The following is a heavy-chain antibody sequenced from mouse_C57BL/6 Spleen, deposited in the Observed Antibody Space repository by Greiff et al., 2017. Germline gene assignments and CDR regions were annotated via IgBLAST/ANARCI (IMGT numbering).Heavy chain of an antibody. V-gene: IGHV10-1*01. CDR3: VRQDRTGIDY. J-gene: IGHJ2*01. CDR2: IRSKSNNYAT. CDR1: GFSFNTYA. Sequence: EVQGVESGGGLVQPKGSLKLSCAASGFSFNTYAMNWVRQAPGKGLEWVARIRSKSNNYATYYADSVKDRFTISRDDSESMLYLQMNNLKTEDTAMYYCVRQDRTGIDYWGQGTTLTVSS.